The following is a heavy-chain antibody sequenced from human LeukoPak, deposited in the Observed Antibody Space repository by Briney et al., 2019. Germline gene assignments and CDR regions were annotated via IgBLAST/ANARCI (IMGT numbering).Heavy chain of an antibody. CDR1: GFSFSGSY. J-gene: IGHJ4*02. CDR3: ARKSRGYSGSYDY. CDR2: IYYSGST. Sequence: GSLRLSCAASGFSFSGSYMSWIRQSPGKGLEWIGYIYYSGSTNYNPSLKSRVTISVDTSKNQFSLKLSSVTAADTAVYYCARKSRGYSGSYDYWGQGTLVTVSS. D-gene: IGHD1-26*01. V-gene: IGHV4-59*01.